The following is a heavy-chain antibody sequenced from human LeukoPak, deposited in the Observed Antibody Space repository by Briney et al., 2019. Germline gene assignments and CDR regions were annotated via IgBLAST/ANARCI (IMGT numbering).Heavy chain of an antibody. J-gene: IGHJ3*02. CDR3: ARDWGSRGSTNAFDM. V-gene: IGHV3-30*04. CDR1: GFTFRNYM. D-gene: IGHD3-16*01. CDR2: ILEDGTIQ. Sequence: GGSLRLSCAASGFTFRNYMMHWVRQAPGKGLDWVAVILEDGTIQHYADSVKGRFTISRDNAKNTLYMQMNNLRVEDTAVYYCARDWGSRGSTNAFDMWGQGTMVTVSS.